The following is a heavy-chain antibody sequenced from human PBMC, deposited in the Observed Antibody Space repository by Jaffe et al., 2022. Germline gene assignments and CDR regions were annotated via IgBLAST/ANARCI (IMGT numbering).Heavy chain of an antibody. D-gene: IGHD5-18*01. Sequence: QVQLVESGGGVVQPGGSLRLSCAASGFTFSSYGMHWVRQAPGKGLEWVAFIRYDGSNKYYADSVKGRFTISRDNSKNTLYLQMNSLRAEDTAVYYCAKDQDTAMVPFDYWGQGTLVTVSS. CDR1: GFTFSSYG. CDR2: IRYDGSNK. J-gene: IGHJ4*02. CDR3: AKDQDTAMVPFDY. V-gene: IGHV3-30*02.